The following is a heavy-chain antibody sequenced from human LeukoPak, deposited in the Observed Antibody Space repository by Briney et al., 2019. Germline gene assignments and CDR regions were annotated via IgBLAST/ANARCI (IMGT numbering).Heavy chain of an antibody. CDR1: GFTFSSYW. V-gene: IGHV3-74*01. CDR2: IVSDGPGT. CDR3: ARGGFNHGFDI. Sequence: GGSLRLSCVASGFTFSSYWMHWVRQAPGRELVWVSRIVSDGPGTIYADSVQGRFTISRDSAKNTLYLQMDSLRDEDTAVYYCARGGFNHGFDIWGQGTMVTVSS. J-gene: IGHJ3*02.